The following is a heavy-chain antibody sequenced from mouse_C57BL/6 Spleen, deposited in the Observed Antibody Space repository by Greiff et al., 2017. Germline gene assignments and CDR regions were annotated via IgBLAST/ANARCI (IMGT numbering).Heavy chain of an antibody. CDR3: AREGGYGPWFAY. V-gene: IGHV3-6*01. J-gene: IGHJ3*01. CDR2: ISYDGSN. CDR1: GYSITSGYY. Sequence: EVKLEESGPGLVKPSQSLSLTCSVTGYSITSGYYWNWIRQFPGNKLEWMGYISYDGSNNYNPSLKNRISITRDTSKNQFFLKLNSVTTEDTATYYCAREGGYGPWFAYWGQGTLVTVSA. D-gene: IGHD2-10*02.